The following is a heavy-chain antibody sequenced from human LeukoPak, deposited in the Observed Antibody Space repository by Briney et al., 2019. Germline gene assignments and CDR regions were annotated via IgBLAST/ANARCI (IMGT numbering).Heavy chain of an antibody. Sequence: GGSLRLSCAASGFTFSSYWMSWVRQAPGKGLERVANIKQDGSEKYYVDSVKGRFTISRDNAKNSLYLQMNSLRAEDTAVYYCARYSSGYNVAFDYWGQGTLVTVSS. V-gene: IGHV3-7*01. CDR1: GFTFSSYW. CDR2: IKQDGSEK. D-gene: IGHD3-22*01. J-gene: IGHJ4*02. CDR3: ARYSSGYNVAFDY.